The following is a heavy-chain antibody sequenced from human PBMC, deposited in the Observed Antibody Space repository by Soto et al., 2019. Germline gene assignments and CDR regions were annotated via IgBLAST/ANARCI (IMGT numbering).Heavy chain of an antibody. V-gene: IGHV3-21*01. CDR2: ISSNSAYI. D-gene: IGHD2-21*02. J-gene: IGHJ5*02. CDR3: AKSLFYGDYNWLDP. CDR1: GFTFRSFT. Sequence: TGGSLRLSCAASGFTFRSFTMNWVRQAPGKGLEWVSTISSNSAYIYYTDALRGRVTISRDNAKNSLHLQMNSLRAEDTALYYCAKSLFYGDYNWLDPWGQGTLVTVSS.